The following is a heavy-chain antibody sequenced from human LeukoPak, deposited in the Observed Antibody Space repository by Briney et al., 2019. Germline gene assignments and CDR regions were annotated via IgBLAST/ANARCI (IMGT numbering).Heavy chain of an antibody. Sequence: SETLSLTCTISGGSVGGYYRSWIRQPPGKGLEWIGYIYYTGSTKYNPSLNSRVTISVDTSKNQFSLKLTSVTAADTAVYYCARESPRFRETYYFDYWGQGTLVTVSS. D-gene: IGHD4-17*01. J-gene: IGHJ4*02. CDR2: IYYTGST. CDR1: GGSVGGYY. V-gene: IGHV4-59*02. CDR3: ARESPRFRETYYFDY.